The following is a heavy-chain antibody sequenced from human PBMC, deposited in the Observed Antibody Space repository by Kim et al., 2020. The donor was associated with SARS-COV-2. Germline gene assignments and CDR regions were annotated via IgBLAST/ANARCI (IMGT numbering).Heavy chain of an antibody. CDR3: ARGGYCSSTSCLGGYFD. CDR1: GFTFSSYA. D-gene: IGHD2-2*01. J-gene: IGHJ4*03. CDR2: ISYDGSNK. Sequence: GGSLRLSCAASGFTFSSYAMHWVRQAPGKGLEWVAVISYDGSNKYYADSVKGRFTISRDNSKNTLYLQMNSLRAEDTAVYYCARGGYCSSTSCLGGYFD. V-gene: IGHV3-30*04.